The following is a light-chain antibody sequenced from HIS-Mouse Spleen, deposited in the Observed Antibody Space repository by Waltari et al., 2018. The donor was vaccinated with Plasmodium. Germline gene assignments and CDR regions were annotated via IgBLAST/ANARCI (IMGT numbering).Light chain of an antibody. CDR1: QDISTY. J-gene: IGKJ3*01. CDR2: DAS. V-gene: IGKV1-33*01. CDR3: QQYDNITHLFT. Sequence: DIQMTQSPSFLSASVGDRVTITCQASQDISTYLNWYQHKPGKAPKPQIYDASNLETGGPSRFSGSGSGTDFTFTISSLQPEDIATYYCQQYDNITHLFTFGPGTKVEIK.